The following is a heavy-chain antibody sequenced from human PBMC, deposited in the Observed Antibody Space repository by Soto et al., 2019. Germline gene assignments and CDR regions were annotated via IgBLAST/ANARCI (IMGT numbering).Heavy chain of an antibody. Sequence: TSETLSLTCTVSGGSISSYYWSWIRQPPGKGLEWIGYIYYSGSTNYNPSLKSRVTISVDTSKNQFSLKLSSVTAADTAVYYCARHGGTMVRGDPPENWFDPWGQGTLVTVSS. J-gene: IGHJ5*02. D-gene: IGHD3-10*01. CDR2: IYYSGST. CDR3: ARHGGTMVRGDPPENWFDP. CDR1: GGSISSYY. V-gene: IGHV4-59*08.